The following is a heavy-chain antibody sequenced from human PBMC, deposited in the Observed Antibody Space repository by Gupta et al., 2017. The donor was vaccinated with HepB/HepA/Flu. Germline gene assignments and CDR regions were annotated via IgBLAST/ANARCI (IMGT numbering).Heavy chain of an antibody. V-gene: IGHV4-59*01. CDR3: ARGATQPYYYDSSGYYWWYFDL. D-gene: IGHD3-22*01. CDR1: GGSIHSYY. CDR2: IYYSGST. J-gene: IGHJ2*01. Sequence: QVQLQESGPGLVKPSETLSLTCTVSGGSIHSYYWSWIRQPPGKGLEWIGYIYYSGSTNYNPSLKSRVTISVDTSKNQFSLKLSSVTAADTAVYYCARGATQPYYYDSSGYYWWYFDLWGRGTLVTVSS.